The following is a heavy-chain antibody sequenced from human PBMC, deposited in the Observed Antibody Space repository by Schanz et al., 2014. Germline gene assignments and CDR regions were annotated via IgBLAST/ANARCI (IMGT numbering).Heavy chain of an antibody. V-gene: IGHV3-21*04. D-gene: IGHD3-10*01. Sequence: EVQLMESGGGLVKPGGSLRLSCVASGFNFSDYAMCWVRQAPGKGLEWVSYVSRSTPDIYYADSVKGRFTMSRDNAKNSVFLQMNSLRAEDTAVYYCARIGGSVFDYWAQGTLVTVSS. J-gene: IGHJ4*02. CDR1: GFNFSDYA. CDR2: VSRSTPDI. CDR3: ARIGGSVFDY.